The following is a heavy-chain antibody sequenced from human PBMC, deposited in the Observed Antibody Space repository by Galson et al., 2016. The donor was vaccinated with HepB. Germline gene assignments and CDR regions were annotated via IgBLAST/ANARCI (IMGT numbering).Heavy chain of an antibody. V-gene: IGHV4-30-2*01. Sequence: TLSLTCAISGGFINAGGYSWTWIRQPPGKGLEWIGFISQDGRTDYNPSLRSRVTISLDRSNNRFSLNLTSVTAAGTAMYYCARESSSEDVYFDNWGRGTLVTVTS. CDR1: GGFINAGGYS. J-gene: IGHJ4*02. CDR2: ISQDGRT. CDR3: ARESSSEDVYFDN. D-gene: IGHD6-19*01.